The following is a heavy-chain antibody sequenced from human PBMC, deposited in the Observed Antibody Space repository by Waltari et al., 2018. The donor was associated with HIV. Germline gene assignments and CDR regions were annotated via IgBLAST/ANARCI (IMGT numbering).Heavy chain of an antibody. J-gene: IGHJ4*02. CDR2: INPRGGST. D-gene: IGHD2-21*02. CDR1: GYTFTSYY. CDR3: ARGGIVVVTPLYYFDY. V-gene: IGHV1-46*03. Sequence: QVQLVQSGAEVKKPGASVKVSCKASGYTFTSYYMHWVRQAPGQGLEWMGIINPRGGSTNYAQKFQGRVTMTRDTSTSTVYMELSSMRSEDTAVFYCARGGIVVVTPLYYFDYWGQGTLVTVSS.